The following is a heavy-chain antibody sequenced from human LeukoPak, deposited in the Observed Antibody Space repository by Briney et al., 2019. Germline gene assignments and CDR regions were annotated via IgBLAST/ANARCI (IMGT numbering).Heavy chain of an antibody. J-gene: IGHJ4*02. CDR1: GFTFSSYG. CDR3: ARDSLVGATTSYFDY. V-gene: IGHV3-33*01. Sequence: PGGSLRLSRAASGFTFSSYGMHWVRQAPGKGLEWVAVIWYDGSNKYYADSVKGRFTISRDNSKNTLYLQMNSLRAEDTAVYYCARDSLVGATTSYFDYWGQGTLVTVSS. D-gene: IGHD1-26*01. CDR2: IWYDGSNK.